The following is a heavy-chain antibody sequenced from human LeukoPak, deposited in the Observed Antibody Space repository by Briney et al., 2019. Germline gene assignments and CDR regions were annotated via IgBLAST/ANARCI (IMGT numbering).Heavy chain of an antibody. Sequence: SVKVSCKASGGTFSSYAVNWVRQAPGEGLEWMGRIIPILETTNYTQKLQDRVTVTADKSAVIVYMELSSLRPEDTAVYYCSRAALDGDYAWDQWGQGTLVTVSS. J-gene: IGHJ4*02. CDR2: IIPILETT. V-gene: IGHV1-69*04. D-gene: IGHD4-17*01. CDR3: SRAALDGDYAWDQ. CDR1: GGTFSSYA.